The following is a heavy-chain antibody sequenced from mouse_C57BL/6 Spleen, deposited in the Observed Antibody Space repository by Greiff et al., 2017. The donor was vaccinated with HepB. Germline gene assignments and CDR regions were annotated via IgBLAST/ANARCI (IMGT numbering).Heavy chain of an antibody. J-gene: IGHJ2*01. Sequence: VQLQQPGAELVKPGASVKLSCKASGYTFTSYWMQWVKQRPGQGLEWIGEIDPSDSYTNYNQKFKGKATLTVDTSSSTAYMQRSSLTSEDSAVYYCARGVVAKGLDYWGQGTTLTVSS. CDR2: IDPSDSYT. CDR3: ARGVVAKGLDY. D-gene: IGHD1-1*01. CDR1: GYTFTSYW. V-gene: IGHV1-50*01.